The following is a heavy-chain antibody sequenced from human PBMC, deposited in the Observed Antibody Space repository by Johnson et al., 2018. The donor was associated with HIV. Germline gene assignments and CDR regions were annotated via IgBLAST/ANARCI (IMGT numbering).Heavy chain of an antibody. J-gene: IGHJ3*02. CDR1: AFTFSNYA. Sequence: QVQLVESGGGVVQPGRSLRLACAASAFTFSNYAMHWVRQAPGKGLEWVAVISYDGSSKYYAESLKGRISISRDNSMNTLYLQMNSLRAEDTAVYYCAREALDAFDIWGQGTMVTVSS. V-gene: IGHV3-30-3*01. CDR3: AREALDAFDI. CDR2: ISYDGSSK.